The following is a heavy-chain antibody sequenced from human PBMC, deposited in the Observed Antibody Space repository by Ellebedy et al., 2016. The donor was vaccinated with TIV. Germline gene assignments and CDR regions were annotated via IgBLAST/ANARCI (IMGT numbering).Heavy chain of an antibody. CDR3: AGVRHSWFDP. V-gene: IGHV4-59*01. Sequence: SETLSLTCTVSGDSTSRYYWSWLRQPPGKGLEWIGYLYHRGSANYHPSLRSRVTISSDTSKKKITLNQTSVTAADTAIYYCAGVRHSWFDPWGQGTLVTVSS. CDR1: GDSTSRYY. CDR2: LYHRGSA. J-gene: IGHJ5*02.